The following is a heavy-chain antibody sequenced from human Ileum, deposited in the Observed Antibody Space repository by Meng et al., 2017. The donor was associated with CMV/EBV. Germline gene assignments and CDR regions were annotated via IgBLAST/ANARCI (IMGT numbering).Heavy chain of an antibody. CDR1: GGSISSSSYY. CDR3: ARVESNSSGWFVSY. V-gene: IGHV4-39*07. D-gene: IGHD6-19*01. J-gene: IGHJ4*02. CDR2: IYYSGST. Sequence: QRQLQESGPGLVKPSETLSLIGTVSGGSISSSSYYWAWIRQPPGKGLEWIGSIYYSGSTYYNPSLKSRVTISVDTSKNQFSLKLTSVTAADTAVHFCARVESNSSGWFVSYWGQGALVTVSS.